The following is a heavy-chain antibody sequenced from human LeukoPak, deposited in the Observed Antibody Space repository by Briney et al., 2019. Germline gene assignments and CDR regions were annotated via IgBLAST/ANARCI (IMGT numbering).Heavy chain of an antibody. J-gene: IGHJ6*02. D-gene: IGHD1-14*01. CDR1: GGSISSYY. V-gene: IGHV4-59*08. Sequence: PSETLSLTCTVSGGSISSYYWSWIRQPPGKGLEWIGYIYYSGSTNYNPSLKSRVTISVDTSKNQFSLKLSSVTAAVTAVYYCARFGRTHYYYYGMDVWGQGTTVTVSS. CDR2: IYYSGST. CDR3: ARFGRTHYYYYGMDV.